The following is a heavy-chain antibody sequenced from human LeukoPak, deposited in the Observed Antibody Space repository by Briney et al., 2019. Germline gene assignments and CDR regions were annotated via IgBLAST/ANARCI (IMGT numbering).Heavy chain of an antibody. CDR2: INHSGST. CDR3: ARGPMITFGGAKKYFDY. J-gene: IGHJ4*02. CDR1: GGSFSGYY. V-gene: IGHV4-34*01. Sequence: SSETLSLTCAVYGGSFSGYYWSWIRQPPGKGLEWIGEINHSGSTNYNPSLKSRVTISVDMSKNQFSLKLSSVTAADTAVYYCARGPMITFGGAKKYFDYWGQGTLVTVSS. D-gene: IGHD3-16*01.